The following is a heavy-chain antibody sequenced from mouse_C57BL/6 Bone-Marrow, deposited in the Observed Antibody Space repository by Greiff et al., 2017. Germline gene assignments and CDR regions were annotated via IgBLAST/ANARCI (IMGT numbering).Heavy chain of an antibody. Sequence: EVKLVESGGGLVKPGGSLKLSCAASGFTFSDYGMHWVRQAPEKGLEWVAYISSGSSTIYYADTVKGRFTISRDNAKNTLFLQMNSLRSEDTAMYYCARIPYGSSPYWYFDVWGTGTTVTVSS. CDR1: GFTFSDYG. CDR3: ARIPYGSSPYWYFDV. J-gene: IGHJ1*03. V-gene: IGHV5-17*01. CDR2: ISSGSSTI. D-gene: IGHD1-1*01.